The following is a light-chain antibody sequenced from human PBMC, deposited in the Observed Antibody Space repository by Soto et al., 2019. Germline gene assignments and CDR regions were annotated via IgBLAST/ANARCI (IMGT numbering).Light chain of an antibody. CDR3: QQRYSTPRT. CDR1: QSISTY. J-gene: IGKJ1*01. Sequence: DIQMTQSPSSLSASVGDRVTITCRASQSISTYLNWYQQKPGKAPNLLIYAASSLQSGVPSRFSGSGSGTDFTLTISSLQVEDFATYYCQQRYSTPRTFGQGTKLEVK. CDR2: AAS. V-gene: IGKV1-39*01.